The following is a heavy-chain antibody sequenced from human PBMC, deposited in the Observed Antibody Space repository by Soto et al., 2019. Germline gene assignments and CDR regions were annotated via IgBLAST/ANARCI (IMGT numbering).Heavy chain of an antibody. CDR3: ARPHVSYRGSYLR. CDR2: IYYSGST. Sequence: SETLSLTCTVSGGSISSSSYYWGWIRQPPGKGLEWIGSIYYSGSTYYNPSLKSRVTISVDTSKNQFSLKLSSVTAADTAVYYCARPHVSYRGSYLRWSQGTLVTVSS. CDR1: GGSISSSSYY. J-gene: IGHJ4*02. D-gene: IGHD1-26*01. V-gene: IGHV4-39*01.